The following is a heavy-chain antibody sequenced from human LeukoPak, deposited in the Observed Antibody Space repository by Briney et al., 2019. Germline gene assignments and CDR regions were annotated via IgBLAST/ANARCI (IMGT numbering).Heavy chain of an antibody. V-gene: IGHV3-53*01. J-gene: IGHJ4*02. CDR2: IYNSGST. Sequence: GGSLRLSCAASGFTVGYNYMTWVRQAPGKGLEWVAAIYNSGSTYYADSVKGRFTISRDNAKNSLYLQMNSLRAEDTAVYYCARALSGYSYGYGYWGQGTLVTVSS. CDR1: GFTVGYNY. CDR3: ARALSGYSYGYGY. D-gene: IGHD5-18*01.